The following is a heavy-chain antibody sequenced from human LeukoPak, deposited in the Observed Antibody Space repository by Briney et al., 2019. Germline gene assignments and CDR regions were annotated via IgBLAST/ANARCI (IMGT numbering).Heavy chain of an antibody. D-gene: IGHD3-22*01. CDR1: GFTFRTYA. V-gene: IGHV3-21*01. CDR2: MGGSGTSI. J-gene: IGHJ4*02. Sequence: GGSLRLSCETSGFTFRTYAMNWVRQAPGKGLEWVSSMGGSGTSIYYADSVKGRFTISRDNAKNSLYLQMNSLRVDDTAVYYCARGINMMIVAPGYWGQGTLVTVSS. CDR3: ARGINMMIVAPGY.